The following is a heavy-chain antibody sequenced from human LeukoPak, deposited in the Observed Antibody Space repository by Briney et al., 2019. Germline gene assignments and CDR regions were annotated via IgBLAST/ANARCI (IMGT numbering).Heavy chain of an antibody. CDR3: AKRLIVLMVYAID. CDR2: ISGSGGST. Sequence: GGSLRLSCAASGFTFSSYAMSWVRQAPGKGLEWVPAISGSGGSTYYADSVKGRFTISRDNSKNTLYLQMNSLRAEDTAVYYCAKRLIVLMVYAIDWGQGTLVTVSS. J-gene: IGHJ4*02. V-gene: IGHV3-23*01. D-gene: IGHD2-8*01. CDR1: GFTFSSYA.